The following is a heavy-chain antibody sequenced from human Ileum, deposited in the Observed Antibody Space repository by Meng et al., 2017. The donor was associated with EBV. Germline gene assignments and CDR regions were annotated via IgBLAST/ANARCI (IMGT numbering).Heavy chain of an antibody. V-gene: IGHV4-39*07. CDR1: GASIRGSRYY. J-gene: IGHJ4*02. Sequence: HLQLQESGPGLVKPSEPLSLACTVSGASIRGSRYYWGWIRQPPGKGLEWIGSTYYSGSTNYNPSLKSRVTISVDTSKDQFSLNLSSVTAADTAVYYCARGDILTGYWYYFDYWGQGILVTVSS. CDR2: TYYSGST. D-gene: IGHD3-9*01. CDR3: ARGDILTGYWYYFDY.